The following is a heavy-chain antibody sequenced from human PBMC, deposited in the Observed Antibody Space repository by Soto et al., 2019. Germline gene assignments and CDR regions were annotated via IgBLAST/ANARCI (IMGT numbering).Heavy chain of an antibody. D-gene: IGHD4-17*01. CDR1: GYTFTGYY. J-gene: IGHJ4*02. Sequence: ASVKVSCKASGYTFTGYYMHWVRQAPGQGLEWMGWINPNSGDTNYTQKFQGWVTMTRDTSISTAYMELSRLRSDDTAVYYCARLDDYGWEYYFDYWGQGTLVTVSS. CDR3: ARLDDYGWEYYFDY. V-gene: IGHV1-2*04. CDR2: INPNSGDT.